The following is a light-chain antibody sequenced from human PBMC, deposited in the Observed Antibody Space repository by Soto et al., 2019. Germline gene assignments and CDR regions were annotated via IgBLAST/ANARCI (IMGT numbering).Light chain of an antibody. CDR2: AAS. CDR3: QQYNNWPPLT. Sequence: EIVLTQSPATLSLSPGERATLSCRASQSVTSYLAWYQQKPGQAPRLLIYAASNRATGIPARFSGSGSRTDFTLTISSLEPEDFAVYYCQQYNNWPPLTFGGGTKVEIK. CDR1: QSVTSY. V-gene: IGKV3-11*01. J-gene: IGKJ4*01.